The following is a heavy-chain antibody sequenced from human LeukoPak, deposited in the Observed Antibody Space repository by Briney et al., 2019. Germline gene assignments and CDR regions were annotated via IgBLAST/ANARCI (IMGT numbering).Heavy chain of an antibody. J-gene: IGHJ3*02. V-gene: IGHV3-21*01. CDR2: ISSSSSYI. Sequence: KSGGSLRLSCAASGFTFSSYSMNWVRQAPGKRLEWVSSISSSSSYIYYADSVKGRFTISRDNAKNSLYLQMNSLRAEDTAVYYCARDLGYYDSSGYYSDAFDIWGQGTMVTVSS. D-gene: IGHD3-22*01. CDR1: GFTFSSYS. CDR3: ARDLGYYDSSGYYSDAFDI.